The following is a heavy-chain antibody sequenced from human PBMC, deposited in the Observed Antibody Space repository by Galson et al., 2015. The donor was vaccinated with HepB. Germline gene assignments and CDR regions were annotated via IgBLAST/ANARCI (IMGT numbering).Heavy chain of an antibody. Sequence: SGAEVKKPGESLRISCKGSGYSFTSYWISWVRQMPGKGLEWMGRIDPSDSYTNYSPSFQGHVTISADKSISTAYLQWSSLKASDTAMYYCARHWDSSPWYKDLGYWGQGTLVTVSS. CDR2: IDPSDSYT. V-gene: IGHV5-10-1*01. D-gene: IGHD6-13*01. J-gene: IGHJ4*02. CDR3: ARHWDSSPWYKDLGY. CDR1: GYSFTSYW.